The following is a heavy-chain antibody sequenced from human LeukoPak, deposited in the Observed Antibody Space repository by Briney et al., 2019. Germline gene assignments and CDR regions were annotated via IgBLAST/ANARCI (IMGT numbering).Heavy chain of an antibody. CDR2: ITPIFGTA. CDR3: ARCRPARSIAARPVFRAFDI. J-gene: IGHJ3*02. D-gene: IGHD6-6*01. CDR1: GGTFSSYA. Sequence: SVKVSCKASGGTFSSYAISWVRQAPGQGLEWMGGITPIFGTANYAQKFQGRVTITTDESTSTAYMELSSLRSEDTAVYYCARCRPARSIAARPVFRAFDIWGQGTMVTVSS. V-gene: IGHV1-69*05.